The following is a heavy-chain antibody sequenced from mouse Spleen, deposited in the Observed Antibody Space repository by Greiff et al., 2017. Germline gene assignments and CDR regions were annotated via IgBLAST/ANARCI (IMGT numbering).Heavy chain of an antibody. D-gene: IGHD2-4*01. Sequence: QVHVKQPGAELVKPGASVKLSCKASGYTFTSYWMQWVKQRPGQGLEWIGEIDPSDSYTNYNQKFKGKATLTVDTSSSTAYMQLSSLTSEDSAVYYCARGYDYDGSLYYFDYWGQGTTLTVSS. V-gene: IGHV1-50*01. CDR3: ARGYDYDGSLYYFDY. CDR2: IDPSDSYT. J-gene: IGHJ2*01. CDR1: GYTFTSYW.